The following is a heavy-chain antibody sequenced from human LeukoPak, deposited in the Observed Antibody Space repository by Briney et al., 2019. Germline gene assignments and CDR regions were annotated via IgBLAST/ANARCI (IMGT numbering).Heavy chain of an antibody. V-gene: IGHV4-59*01. CDR2: ISYSGST. Sequence: PSETLSLTCTVSAGSISSYYWSWIRHPPGKGLEWIGYISYSGSTNYNPSLKSRVTISVDTSKSQFSLKLSSVTAADTAVDYCARALGDYWGQGTLVTVSS. CDR1: AGSISSYY. CDR3: ARALGDY. J-gene: IGHJ4*02.